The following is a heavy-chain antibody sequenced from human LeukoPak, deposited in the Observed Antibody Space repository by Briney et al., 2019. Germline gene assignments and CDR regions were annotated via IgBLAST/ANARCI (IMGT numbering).Heavy chain of an antibody. CDR2: INHSGST. J-gene: IGHJ6*03. Sequence: PSETLSLTCAVYGGSFSGYYWSWIRQPPGKGLEWIGEINHSGSTNYNPSLKSRVTVSVDTSKNQFSLKLSSVTAADTAVYYCARLRGVYSGYDSVWGKGTTVTVS. CDR1: GGSFSGYY. D-gene: IGHD5-12*01. CDR3: ARLRGVYSGYDSV. V-gene: IGHV4-34*01.